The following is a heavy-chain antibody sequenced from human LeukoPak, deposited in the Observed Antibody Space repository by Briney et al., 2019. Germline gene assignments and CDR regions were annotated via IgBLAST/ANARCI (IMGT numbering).Heavy chain of an antibody. Sequence: GGSLRLSCAASGFTLDSHTMSWVRQAPGKGLEWISTFIESSGSAHYADSVKGRFTISRDISKNTLYLQMNSLRAEDTAIYYCARVRDSDNWWGALDIWGQGTMVTVSS. CDR1: GFTLDSHT. D-gene: IGHD1-1*01. CDR2: FIESSGSA. J-gene: IGHJ3*02. CDR3: ARVRDSDNWWGALDI. V-gene: IGHV3-23*01.